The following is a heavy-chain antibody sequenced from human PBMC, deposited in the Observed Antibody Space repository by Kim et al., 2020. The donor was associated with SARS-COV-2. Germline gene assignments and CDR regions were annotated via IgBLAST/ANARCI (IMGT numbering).Heavy chain of an antibody. CDR1: GFTFSDYY. D-gene: IGHD6-19*01. V-gene: IGHV3-11*05. Sequence: GGSLRLSCAASGFTFSDYYMSWIRQAPGKGLEWVSYISSSSSYTNYADSVKGRFTISRDNAKNSLYLQMNSLRAEDTAVYYCARVRYSSGWYPKSGFVDPWGQGTLVTVSS. CDR2: ISSSSSYT. J-gene: IGHJ5*02. CDR3: ARVRYSSGWYPKSGFVDP.